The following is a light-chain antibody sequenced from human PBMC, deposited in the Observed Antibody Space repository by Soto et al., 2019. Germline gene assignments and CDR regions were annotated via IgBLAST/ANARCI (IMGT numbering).Light chain of an antibody. CDR1: QTIIRY. Sequence: DIQMTQSPSSLSASVGDRVTITCRASQTIIRYLNWYQQKPGRAPNLLIYAASNLQSGVPSRFSGSASGTEFTLTIIRLQPEDFATYYCQQSYSTLFSFGPGTKVEIK. CDR3: QQSYSTLFS. J-gene: IGKJ3*01. V-gene: IGKV1-39*01. CDR2: AAS.